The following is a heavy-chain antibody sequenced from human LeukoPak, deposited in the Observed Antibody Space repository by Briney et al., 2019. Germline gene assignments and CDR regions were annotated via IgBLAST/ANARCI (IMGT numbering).Heavy chain of an antibody. CDR1: GYTFTGYY. Sequence: ASVTVSCKASGYTFTGYYMHWVRQAPGQGLEWMGWINPNSGGTNYARKFQGRVTMTRDTSISTAYMELSRLRSDDTAVYYCARDLFIPYFDYWGQGTLVTVSS. CDR3: ARDLFIPYFDY. V-gene: IGHV1-2*02. CDR2: INPNSGGT. D-gene: IGHD3-16*02. J-gene: IGHJ4*02.